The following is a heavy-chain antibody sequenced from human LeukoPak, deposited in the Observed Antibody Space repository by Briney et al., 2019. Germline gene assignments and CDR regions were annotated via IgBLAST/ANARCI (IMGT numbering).Heavy chain of an antibody. CDR3: ARGGNCGYDYIGY. J-gene: IGHJ4*02. CDR2: TYYRSKWYN. D-gene: IGHD5-12*01. V-gene: IGHV6-1*01. CDR1: VDCGSANSAA. Sequence: SQALSHTSAISVDCGSANSAAWNWIRQSPSRGLEWLGRTYYRSKWYNDYAVSVKSRITINPDTSKNQSSLQLNSVAPEDTAEYYCARGGNCGYDYIGYWGKGTLVTVST.